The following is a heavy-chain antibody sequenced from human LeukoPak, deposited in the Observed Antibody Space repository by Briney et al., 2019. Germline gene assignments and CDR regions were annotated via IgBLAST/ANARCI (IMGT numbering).Heavy chain of an antibody. CDR3: AKDPAPPYDSSGDLLQYYFDY. CDR2: ISGGSEST. J-gene: IGHJ4*02. Sequence: GGSLRLSCVASGFTFSIYAMTWVRQAPGKGLEWVSGISGGSESTYYADSVKGRFTISRDNSKNTLYMEMNNLRGADTAVYYCAKDPAPPYDSSGDLLQYYFDYWGQGTLVTVSS. D-gene: IGHD3-22*01. CDR1: GFTFSIYA. V-gene: IGHV3-23*01.